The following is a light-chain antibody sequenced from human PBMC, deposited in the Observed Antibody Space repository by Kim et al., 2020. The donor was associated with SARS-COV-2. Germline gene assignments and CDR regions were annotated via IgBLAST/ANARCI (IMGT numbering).Light chain of an antibody. CDR1: ISDIGAYNY. CDR3: SSYASNSDVL. CDR2: DVN. Sequence: QSALTQPASVSGSPGQSITISCTETISDIGAYNYVSWYQQHPGKAPKLMIYDVNNRPSGVSNRFFGSKSGNTVSLTISGLQAEDEADYHCSSYASNSDVLFGGGTQLTV. V-gene: IGLV2-14*03. J-gene: IGLJ2*01.